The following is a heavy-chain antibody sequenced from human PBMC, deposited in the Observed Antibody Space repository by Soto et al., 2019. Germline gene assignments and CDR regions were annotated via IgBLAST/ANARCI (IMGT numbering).Heavy chain of an antibody. D-gene: IGHD3-22*01. CDR2: IIPIFGTA. CDR3: AGAIRGYYDSSGYSLPYYYYGTDV. Sequence: SVKVSCKASGGTFSSYAISWVRQAPGQGLEWMGGIIPIFGTANYAQKFQGRVTITADKSTSTAYMELSSLRSEDTAVYYCAGAIRGYYDSSGYSLPYYYYGTDVWGQGTTVTVSS. V-gene: IGHV1-69*06. J-gene: IGHJ6*02. CDR1: GGTFSSYA.